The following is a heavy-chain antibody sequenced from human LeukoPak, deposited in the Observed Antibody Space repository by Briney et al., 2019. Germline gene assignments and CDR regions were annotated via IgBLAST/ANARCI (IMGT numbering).Heavy chain of an antibody. CDR3: ARDTADYDILTGFTPIDY. CDR1: GFTFSSYW. CDR2: INSDGSST. J-gene: IGHJ4*02. V-gene: IGHV3-74*01. Sequence: GGSLRLSCAASGFTFSSYWMHWVRQAPGKGLVWVSRINSDGSSTSYADSVKGRFTISRDNAKNSLYLQMNSLRAEDTAVYYCARDTADYDILTGFTPIDYWGQGTLVTVSS. D-gene: IGHD3-9*01.